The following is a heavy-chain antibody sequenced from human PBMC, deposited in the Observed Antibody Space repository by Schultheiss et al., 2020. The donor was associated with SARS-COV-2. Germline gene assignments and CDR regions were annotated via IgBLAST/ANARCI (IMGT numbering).Heavy chain of an antibody. Sequence: SETLSLTCTVSGGSISSYYWSWIRQPPGKGLEWIGYIYYSGSTYYNPSLKSRVTISVDTSKNQFSLKLSSVTAADTAVYYCARDRGSSQLSSSWYWYYYYGMDVWGQGTTVTVSS. D-gene: IGHD6-13*01. CDR2: IYYSGST. J-gene: IGHJ6*02. V-gene: IGHV4-59*01. CDR3: ARDRGSSQLSSSWYWYYYYGMDV. CDR1: GGSISSYY.